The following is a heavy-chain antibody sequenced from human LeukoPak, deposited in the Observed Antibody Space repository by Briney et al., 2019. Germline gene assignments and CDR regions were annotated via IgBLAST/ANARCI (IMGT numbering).Heavy chain of an antibody. Sequence: PSETLSLTCAVYGESFSGYYWTWIRQPPGKGLEWIGEINDSGRTSCNPSLKSRVTISVDTSKNQFSPKLRSVAAADTAVYYCASYYHDSSGYYQYYFDSWGQGTLVTVSS. CDR1: GESFSGYY. D-gene: IGHD3-22*01. V-gene: IGHV4-34*01. CDR3: ASYYHDSSGYYQYYFDS. CDR2: INDSGRT. J-gene: IGHJ4*02.